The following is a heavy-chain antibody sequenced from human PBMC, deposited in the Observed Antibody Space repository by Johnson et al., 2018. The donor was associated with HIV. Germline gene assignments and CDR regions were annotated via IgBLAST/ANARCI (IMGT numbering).Heavy chain of an antibody. V-gene: IGHV3-30*04. D-gene: IGHD5-12*01. J-gene: IGHJ3*02. CDR3: ARALSGYDADAFDI. CDR1: GFTFSSYA. Sequence: QVQLMEYGGGVVQPGRSLRLSCAASGFTFSSYAMHWVRQAPGKGLEWVAVVSYDGTNKYYADSVKGRFTISRDNSKNTLYLQMNSLRAEDTAVYYCARALSGYDADAFDIWGQGTMVTVSS. CDR2: VSYDGTNK.